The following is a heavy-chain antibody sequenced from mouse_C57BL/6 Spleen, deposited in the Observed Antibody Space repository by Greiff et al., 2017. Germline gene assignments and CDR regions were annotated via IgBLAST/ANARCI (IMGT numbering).Heavy chain of an antibody. Sequence: QVQLQQPGAELVKPGASVKLSCKASGYTFTSYWMQWVNQRPGQGLEWIGEIDPSDSYTNYNQKFKGKATLTVDTSSSTVCMQLRSLTSEDSAVYYCARKTGGDSSGIFDDWGQGTTLTVAS. CDR3: ARKTGGDSSGIFDD. CDR2: IDPSDSYT. CDR1: GYTFTSYW. V-gene: IGHV1-50*01. J-gene: IGHJ2*01. D-gene: IGHD3-2*02.